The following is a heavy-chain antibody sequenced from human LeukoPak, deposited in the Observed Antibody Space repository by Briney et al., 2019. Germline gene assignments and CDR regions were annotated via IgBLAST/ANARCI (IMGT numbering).Heavy chain of an antibody. CDR2: ISYDGSNK. CDR3: AKDRLRYYYGSGSPFDY. D-gene: IGHD3-10*01. J-gene: IGHJ4*02. Sequence: GRSLRLSCAASGFTFSSYGMHWVRQAPGKGLEWVAAISYDGSNKYYADSVKGRFTISRDNSKNTLYLQMNSLRAEDTAVYYCAKDRLRYYYGSGSPFDYRGQGTLVTVSS. CDR1: GFTFSSYG. V-gene: IGHV3-30*18.